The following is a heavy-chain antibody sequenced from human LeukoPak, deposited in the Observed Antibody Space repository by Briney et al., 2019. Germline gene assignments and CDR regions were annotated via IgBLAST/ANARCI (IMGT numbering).Heavy chain of an antibody. CDR1: GFTFSNSA. D-gene: IGHD2-2*02. CDR3: AKWASCTSTSCYSLHY. CDR2: ISGNSETT. Sequence: GGSLRLSRAASGFTFSNSAMGWVRQAPGKGLEWVSDISGNSETTYYANSVKGRFTISRDNSKNTLYLQMNNLRAEDTAVYYCAKWASCTSTSCYSLHYWGQGTLVSVSS. V-gene: IGHV3-23*01. J-gene: IGHJ4*02.